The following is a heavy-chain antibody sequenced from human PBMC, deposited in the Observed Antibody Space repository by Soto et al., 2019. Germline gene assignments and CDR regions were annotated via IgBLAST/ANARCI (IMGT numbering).Heavy chain of an antibody. CDR2: ISYDGRKK. CDR1: GFTFSSHS. J-gene: IGHJ6*02. D-gene: IGHD3-3*01. CDR3: GKDRKEDAFWSGYYTYNGMDV. V-gene: IGHV3-30*18. Sequence: QEQLVESGGGVVQPGRSLRLSCEASGFTFSSHSLHWVRQAPGKGLEWVALISYDGRKKYYAYSVKGRFTISRDYSRNTLYLEMNSPRTEDTAIYYCGKDRKEDAFWSGYYTYNGMDVWGQGTTVTVSS.